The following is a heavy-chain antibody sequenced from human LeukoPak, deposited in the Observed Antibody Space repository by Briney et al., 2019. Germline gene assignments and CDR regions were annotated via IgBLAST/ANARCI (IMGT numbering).Heavy chain of an antibody. CDR3: ARGGRVTTVVTLLDY. D-gene: IGHD4-23*01. J-gene: IGHJ4*02. CDR1: GYTFTGYY. V-gene: IGHV1-2*06. CDR2: INPNSGGT. Sequence: ASVKVSCKASGYTFTGYYMHWVRQAPGQGLEWMGRINPNSGGTNYAQKFQGRVTMTRDTSINTAYMELSRPTSDDTAVYYCARGGRVTTVVTLLDYWGQGTLVTVSS.